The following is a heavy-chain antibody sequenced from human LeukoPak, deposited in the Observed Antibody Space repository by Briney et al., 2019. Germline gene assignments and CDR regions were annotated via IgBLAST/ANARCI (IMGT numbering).Heavy chain of an antibody. CDR1: GGSISSSSYY. D-gene: IGHD6-19*01. V-gene: IGHV4-39*01. CDR2: IYYSGST. J-gene: IGHJ3*02. Sequence: SETLSLTCTVSGGSISSSSYYWGWIRQPPGKGLEWIGSIYYSGSTYYNPSLKSRVTISVDTSKNQFSLKLSSVTAADTAVYYXXRPSDLAGRDAFDIWGQGTMVTVSS. CDR3: XRPSDLAGRDAFDI.